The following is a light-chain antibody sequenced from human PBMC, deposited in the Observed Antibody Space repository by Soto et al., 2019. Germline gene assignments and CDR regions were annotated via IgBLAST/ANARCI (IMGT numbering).Light chain of an antibody. V-gene: IGLV2-14*01. CDR3: SSYTSSSPVV. J-gene: IGLJ2*01. CDR2: DVS. CDR1: NSDVGIYNY. Sequence: QSALTQPASVSGSPGQSITISCTGTNSDVGIYNYVSWYQQHPGKAPKLMIYDVSNRPSGVSNRFSGSKSGNTASLTISGLQAEDEADYYCSSYTSSSPVVFGGGTKLTVL.